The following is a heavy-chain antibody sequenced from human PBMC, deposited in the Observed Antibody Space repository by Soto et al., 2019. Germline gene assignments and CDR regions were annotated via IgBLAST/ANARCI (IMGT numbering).Heavy chain of an antibody. CDR3: VKGLIVVVIKAPSIQH. V-gene: IGHV3-64D*06. J-gene: IGHJ1*01. D-gene: IGHD3-22*01. Sequence: PGGSLRLSCPASGFTFSSYAMHWVRQAPGKGLEYVSAISSNGGSTYYADSVKGRFTISRDNSKNTLYLQMSSLRAEDTAVYYCVKGLIVVVIKAPSIQHWGQGTLVTVSS. CDR2: ISSNGGST. CDR1: GFTFSSYA.